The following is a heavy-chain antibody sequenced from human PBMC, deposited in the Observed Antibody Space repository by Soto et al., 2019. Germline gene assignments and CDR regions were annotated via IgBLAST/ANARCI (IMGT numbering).Heavy chain of an antibody. CDR1: GFTFSRNG. V-gene: IGHV3-7*01. D-gene: IGHD3-16*01. J-gene: IGHJ4*02. Sequence: GGSLRLSCAASGFTFSRNGMSWVRQAPGKGLEWVANIKRDGSEKYYVDSVKGRFTISRDNAKNSLYLQMNNLRAEDTAVYYCARERNVGDWGQGTLVTVSS. CDR3: ARERNVGD. CDR2: IKRDGSEK.